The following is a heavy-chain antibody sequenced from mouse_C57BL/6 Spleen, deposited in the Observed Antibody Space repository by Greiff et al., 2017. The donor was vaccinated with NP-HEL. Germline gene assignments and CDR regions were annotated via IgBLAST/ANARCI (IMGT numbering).Heavy chain of an antibody. CDR1: GYTFTSYW. J-gene: IGHJ4*01. CDR3: ARGGNWDDAMDY. D-gene: IGHD4-1*01. V-gene: IGHV1-61*01. CDR2: IYPSDSET. Sequence: QVQLQQPGAELVRPGSSVKLSCKASGYTFTSYWMDRVKQRPGQGLEWIGNIYPSDSETHYNQKFKDKATLTVDKSSSTAYMQLSSLTSEDSAVYYCARGGNWDDAMDYWGQGTSVTVSS.